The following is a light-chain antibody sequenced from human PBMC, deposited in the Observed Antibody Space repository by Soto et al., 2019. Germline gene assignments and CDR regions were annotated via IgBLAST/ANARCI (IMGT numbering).Light chain of an antibody. CDR2: AAS. V-gene: IGKV1-39*01. CDR3: QHSYSIPHT. CDR1: QSISNY. J-gene: IGKJ2*01. Sequence: DIQLTQSPSSLSASVGDRVTITCRASQSISNYVNWYQQKPGKAPKLLIFAASSLHSGVPSRFSGSGSGPEFTLTISSLQPEDFATYYCQHSYSIPHTFSQGTNLEIK.